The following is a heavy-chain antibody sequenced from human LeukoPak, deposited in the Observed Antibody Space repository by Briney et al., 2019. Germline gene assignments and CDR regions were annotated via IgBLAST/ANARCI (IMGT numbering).Heavy chain of an antibody. Sequence: PSETLSLTCTVSGGSISSGSYYWSWIRQPAGKGLEWIGRIYTSGSTNYNPSLKSRVTISVDTSKNQFSLKLSSVTAADTAVYYCARRLAVAGPFDYWGQGTLVTVSS. CDR3: ARRLAVAGPFDY. CDR1: GGSISSGSYY. D-gene: IGHD6-19*01. V-gene: IGHV4-61*02. J-gene: IGHJ4*02. CDR2: IYTSGST.